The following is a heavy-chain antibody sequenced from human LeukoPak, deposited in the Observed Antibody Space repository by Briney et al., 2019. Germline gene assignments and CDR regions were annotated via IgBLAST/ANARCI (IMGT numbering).Heavy chain of an antibody. CDR2: INHSGST. J-gene: IGHJ4*02. D-gene: IGHD3-10*01. Sequence: PSETLSLTCAVYGGSFSGYYWSWIRQPPGKGLEWIGEINHSGSTNYNPSLKSRVTISVDTSKNQFSLKLSSVTAADTAVYYCARSNPYYYGSGSYFHYRGQGTLVTVSS. CDR1: GGSFSGYY. V-gene: IGHV4-34*01. CDR3: ARSNPYYYGSGSYFHY.